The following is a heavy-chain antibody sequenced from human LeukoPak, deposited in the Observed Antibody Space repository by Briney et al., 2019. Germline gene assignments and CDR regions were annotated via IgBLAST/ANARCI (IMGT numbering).Heavy chain of an antibody. CDR2: INHSGST. D-gene: IGHD3-22*01. CDR1: GGSFSGYY. J-gene: IGHJ6*02. V-gene: IGHV4-34*01. CDR3: ARMGYDTFYGMDV. Sequence: SETLSLTCAVYGGSFSGYYWSWIRQPPGKGLEWIGEINHSGSTNYNPSLKSRVTISVDTSKNQFSLKLSSVTAADTAVYYCARMGYDTFYGMDVWGQGTTVTVSS.